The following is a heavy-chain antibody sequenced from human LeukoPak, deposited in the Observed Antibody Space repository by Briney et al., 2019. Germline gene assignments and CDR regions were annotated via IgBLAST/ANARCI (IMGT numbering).Heavy chain of an antibody. CDR3: AKRAYYYDSSGYYYYFDY. CDR1: GFTFSSYG. Sequence: PGGTLRLSCAASGFTFSSYGMSWVRQAPGKGLEWVSAISGSGGSTHYADSVKGRFTISRDNSKNTLYLQMNSLRAEDTAVYYCAKRAYYYDSSGYYYYFDYWGQGTLVTVSS. J-gene: IGHJ4*02. D-gene: IGHD3-22*01. CDR2: ISGSGGST. V-gene: IGHV3-23*01.